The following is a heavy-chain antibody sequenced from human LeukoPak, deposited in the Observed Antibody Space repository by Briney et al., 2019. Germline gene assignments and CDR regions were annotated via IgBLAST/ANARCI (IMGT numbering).Heavy chain of an antibody. Sequence: SETLSLTCTVSGGSISSSSYYWGWIRQPPGKGLEWIGSIYYSGSTYYNPSLKSRVTISVHTSKNQFSLKLSSVTAADTAVYYCARGSGGYGLDYWGQGTLVTVSS. CDR3: ARGSGGYGLDY. V-gene: IGHV4-39*07. CDR2: IYYSGST. D-gene: IGHD5-12*01. CDR1: GGSISSSSYY. J-gene: IGHJ4*02.